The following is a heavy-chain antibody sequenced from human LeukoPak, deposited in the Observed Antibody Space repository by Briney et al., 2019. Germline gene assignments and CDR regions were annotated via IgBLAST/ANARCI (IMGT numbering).Heavy chain of an antibody. CDR3: ARFSNYFDY. D-gene: IGHD4-11*01. V-gene: IGHV3-30*04. CDR2: ISYDGSNK. Sequence: GGSLRLSCAASGFTFSSYAMHWVRQAPGKGLEWVAVISYDGSNKYYADSVKGRFTISRDNSKNMLYLQMNSLRAEDTAVYYCARFSNYFDYWGQGTLVTVSS. J-gene: IGHJ4*02. CDR1: GFTFSSYA.